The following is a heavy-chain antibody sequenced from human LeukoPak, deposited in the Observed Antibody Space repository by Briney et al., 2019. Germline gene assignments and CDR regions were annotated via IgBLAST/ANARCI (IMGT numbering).Heavy chain of an antibody. CDR2: IRYDGSNK. CDR1: GFMFSNFA. V-gene: IGHV3-30*02. J-gene: IGHJ4*02. Sequence: PGGSLRLSCAASGFMFSNFAMSWVRQAPGKGLEWVAFIRYDGSNKYYADSVKGRFTISRDNSKNTLYLQMNSLRAEDTAVYYCAKAELRFVAFYFDYWGQGTLVTVSS. CDR3: AKAELRFVAFYFDY. D-gene: IGHD3-3*01.